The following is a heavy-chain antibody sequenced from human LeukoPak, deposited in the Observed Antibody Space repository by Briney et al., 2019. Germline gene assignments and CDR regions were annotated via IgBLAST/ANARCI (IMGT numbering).Heavy chain of an antibody. V-gene: IGHV1-69*13. Sequence: ASVKVSCKASGGTFSSYAISWVRQAPGQGLEWMGGIIPIFGTANYAQKFQGRVTITADESTSTAYMELSSLRSEDTAVYYCARGSSSWGHFDYWGQGTLVTVSS. D-gene: IGHD6-13*01. J-gene: IGHJ4*02. CDR2: IIPIFGTA. CDR1: GGTFSSYA. CDR3: ARGSSSWGHFDY.